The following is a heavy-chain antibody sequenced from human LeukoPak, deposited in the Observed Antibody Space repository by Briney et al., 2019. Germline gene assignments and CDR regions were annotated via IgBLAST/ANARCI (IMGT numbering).Heavy chain of an antibody. CDR2: IKQDGNEK. Sequence: GGSLRLSCEASGFTFSTFAMIWVRQPPGKGLEWVANIKQDGNEKYYADSVKGRFTISRDNGKNSLDLQMNSLRADDTAFYYCARDTLGEGEDANYAVYYFDYWGQGTVVTVSS. CDR3: ARDTLGEGEDANYAVYYFDY. D-gene: IGHD4/OR15-4a*01. CDR1: GFTFSTFA. J-gene: IGHJ4*02. V-gene: IGHV3-7*01.